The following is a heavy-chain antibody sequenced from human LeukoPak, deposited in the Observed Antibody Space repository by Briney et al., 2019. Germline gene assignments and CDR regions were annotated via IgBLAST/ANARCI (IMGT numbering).Heavy chain of an antibody. J-gene: IGHJ4*02. CDR1: GFTFSNYA. V-gene: IGHV3-30*01. D-gene: IGHD6-13*01. CDR2: ISSGGTYE. Sequence: GGSLRLSCAASGFTFSNYAMHWVRQAPGKGLEWVSLISSGGTYEYYADSVKGRFTISRDNSKNTLYLQLNSLRAEDTAVYYCASLHATYSSSWYLLDYWGQGTLVTVSS. CDR3: ASLHATYSSSWYLLDY.